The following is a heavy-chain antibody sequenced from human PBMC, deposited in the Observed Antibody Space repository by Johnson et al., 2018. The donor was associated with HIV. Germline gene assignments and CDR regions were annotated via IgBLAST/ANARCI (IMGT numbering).Heavy chain of an antibody. D-gene: IGHD6-19*01. CDR2: ISSSGSTI. V-gene: IGHV3-11*04. CDR1: GFTFSNAW. Sequence: QVQLVESGGGLVKPGGSLRLSCAASGFTFSNAWMSWVRQVPGKGLEWVSYISSSGSTIYYADSVKGRFTISRDNAKNSLYLQMNSLRAEDTAVYYCARGGYSSGWIYAFDIWGQGTLVTVSS. J-gene: IGHJ3*02. CDR3: ARGGYSSGWIYAFDI.